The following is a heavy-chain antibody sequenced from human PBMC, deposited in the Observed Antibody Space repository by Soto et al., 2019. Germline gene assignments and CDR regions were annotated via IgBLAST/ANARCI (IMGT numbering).Heavy chain of an antibody. J-gene: IGHJ4*02. CDR3: ARDRGDDYYRRYFDS. CDR1: GFTFSTYA. CDR2: ILYDGSRT. Sequence: QAQLVESGGGVVQPGRSPRLSCAASGFTFSTYAMHWVRQAPGKGLEWVAVILYDGSRTYYADSVKGRFTISRDNSKNTLYLEMNSLRDEDTAVYFCARDRGDDYYRRYFDSWGQGTLVTVSS. V-gene: IGHV3-30-3*01. D-gene: IGHD1-26*01.